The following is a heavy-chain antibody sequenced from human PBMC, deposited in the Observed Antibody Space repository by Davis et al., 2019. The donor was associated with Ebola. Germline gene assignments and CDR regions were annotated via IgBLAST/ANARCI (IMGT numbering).Heavy chain of an antibody. CDR3: AEGGTNNFLGAN. CDR2: ISGTGSST. J-gene: IGHJ4*02. D-gene: IGHD2-8*01. CDR1: GFTFSNYA. V-gene: IGHV3-23*01. Sequence: PGGSLRLSCAVSGFTFSNYAMTWVRQAPGKGLEWVSVISGTGSSTYYADSVRGRFSISRDDSKNTLYLQMDSLRAEDTAVFYCAEGGTNNFLGANWGQGTLVTVSS.